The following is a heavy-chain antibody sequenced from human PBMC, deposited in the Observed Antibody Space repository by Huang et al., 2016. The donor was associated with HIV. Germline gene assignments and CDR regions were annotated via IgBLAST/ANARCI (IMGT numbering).Heavy chain of an antibody. CDR1: GFRFSSYD. V-gene: IGHV3-23*01. CDR3: VKRAWGLSYFDF. J-gene: IGHJ4*02. D-gene: IGHD3-16*01. CDR2: IGGRDVRA. Sequence: DVQLLESGGGLVKPGGSLRLSCVASGFRFSSYDMIWVRQAPGKGLDWVSAIGGRDVRAYYTDSVKGRFTISRDNSKNTLYLQMNSLRAEDTAVYFCVKRAWGLSYFDFWGQGTLVTVSA.